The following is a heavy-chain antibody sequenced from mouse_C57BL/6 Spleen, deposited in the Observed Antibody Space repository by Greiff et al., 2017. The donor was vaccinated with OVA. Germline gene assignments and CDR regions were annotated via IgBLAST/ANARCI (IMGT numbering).Heavy chain of an antibody. CDR2: IYPGSGST. CDR3: ARGYDAYYYAMDY. CDR1: GYTFTSYW. D-gene: IGHD2-2*01. J-gene: IGHJ4*01. V-gene: IGHV1-55*01. Sequence: QVQLQQPGAELVKPGASVKMSCKASGYTFTSYWITWVKQRPGQGLEWIGDIYPGSGSTNYNEKFKSKATLTVDTSSSTAYMQLSSLTSEDSAVYYCARGYDAYYYAMDYWGQGTSVTVSS.